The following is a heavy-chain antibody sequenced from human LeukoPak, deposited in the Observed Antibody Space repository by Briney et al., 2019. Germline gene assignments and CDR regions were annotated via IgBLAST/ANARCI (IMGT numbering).Heavy chain of an antibody. CDR3: ARISEYSSTGY. D-gene: IGHD2-2*01. CDR1: GFTFSSYA. Sequence: GGSLRLSCAASGFTFSSYAMSWVRQAPGKGLEWVSAISGSGGSTYYADSVKGRFTISRDNSKNTLYLQMNSLRAEDTALYFCARISEYSSTGYWGQGTLVTVSS. V-gene: IGHV3-23*01. CDR2: ISGSGGST. J-gene: IGHJ4*02.